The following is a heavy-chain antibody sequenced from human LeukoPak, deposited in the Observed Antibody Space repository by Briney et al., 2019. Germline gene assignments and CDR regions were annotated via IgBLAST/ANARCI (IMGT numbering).Heavy chain of an antibody. D-gene: IGHD6-19*01. CDR3: ARDPPLISVAGTDGY. CDR1: GFTFSSYS. Sequence: GGSLRLSCAASGFTFSSYSMNWVRQAPGKGLEWVSSISSSSSYIYYADSVKGRFTISRDNAKNSLYLQMNSLRAEDTAVYYCARDPPLISVAGTDGYWGQGTLVTVSS. V-gene: IGHV3-21*01. CDR2: ISSSSSYI. J-gene: IGHJ4*02.